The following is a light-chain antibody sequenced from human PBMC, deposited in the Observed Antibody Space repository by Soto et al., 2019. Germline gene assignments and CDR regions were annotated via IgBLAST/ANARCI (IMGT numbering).Light chain of an antibody. CDR1: SGSIASNY. CDR3: QSYDSRNVV. J-gene: IGLJ2*01. CDR2: EDN. Sequence: NFMLTQPHSVSESPGKTVTISCTRSSGSIASNYVQWYQQRPGSAPTTVIYEDNQRPSGVPDRFSGSIDSSSNSASLTISGLKHEDEDDYYCQSYDSRNVVFGGGTKLTVL. V-gene: IGLV6-57*04.